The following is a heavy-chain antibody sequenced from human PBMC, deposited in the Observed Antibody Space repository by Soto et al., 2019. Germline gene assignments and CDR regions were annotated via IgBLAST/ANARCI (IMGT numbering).Heavy chain of an antibody. CDR2: IKQDGSEK. J-gene: IGHJ6*02. V-gene: IGHV3-7*03. CDR3: ARDHRTLDYYYYGMDV. Sequence: HPGGSLRLSCAASGFTFSSYWMSWVRQAPGKGLEWVANIKQDGSEKYYVDSVKGRFTISRDNAKNSLYLQMNSLRAEDTAVYYCARDHRTLDYYYYGMDVWGQGTTVTVSS. CDR1: GFTFSSYW.